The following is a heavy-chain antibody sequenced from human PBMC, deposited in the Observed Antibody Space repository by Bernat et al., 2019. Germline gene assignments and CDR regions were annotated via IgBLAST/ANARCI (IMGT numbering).Heavy chain of an antibody. CDR3: ARSTVTNRYYFDY. Sequence: QVQLLQSGAEVKKPGASVKVSCKASGYTFTGYYMHWVRQAPGQGLEWMGWINPNSGGTNYAQKFQGWVTMTRDTSISTAYMELSRLRSDDTAVYYCARSTVTNRYYFDYWGQGTLVTVSS. J-gene: IGHJ4*02. D-gene: IGHD4-17*01. V-gene: IGHV1-2*04. CDR1: GYTFTGYY. CDR2: INPNSGGT.